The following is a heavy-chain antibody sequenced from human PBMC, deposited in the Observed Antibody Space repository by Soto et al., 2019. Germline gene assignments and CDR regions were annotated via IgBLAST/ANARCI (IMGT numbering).Heavy chain of an antibody. D-gene: IGHD2-15*01. J-gene: IGHJ5*02. CDR3: ARVFFCGGGSCYSGEYNWFDP. CDR1: GFTFSSYE. Sequence: EVQLVESGGGLVQPGGSLRLSCAASGFTFSSYEMNWVRQAPGKGLEWVSYISSSGSTIYYADSVKGRFTIYRDNAKNSLYLQMNSLIAVDTAAYYCARVFFCGGGSCYSGEYNWFDPWGQGTLVTVSS. V-gene: IGHV3-48*03. CDR2: ISSSGSTI.